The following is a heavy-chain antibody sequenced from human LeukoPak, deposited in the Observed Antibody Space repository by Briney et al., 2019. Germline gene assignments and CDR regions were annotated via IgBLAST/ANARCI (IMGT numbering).Heavy chain of an antibody. CDR1: GGSISSYY. CDR2: IYYSGST. V-gene: IGHV4-59*01. CDR3: ARGDRTGITMAD. Sequence: SETLSLTCTVSGGSISSYYWSWIRQPPGKGLEWIGYIYYSGSTNFNPSLKSRVTISVDTSKNQLSLKVNSVTAADTAVYYCARGDRTGITMADWGQGTLVTVSS. J-gene: IGHJ4*02. D-gene: IGHD3-10*01.